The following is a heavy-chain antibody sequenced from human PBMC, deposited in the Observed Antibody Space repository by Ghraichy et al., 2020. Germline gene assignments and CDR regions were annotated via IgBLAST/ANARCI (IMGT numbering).Heavy chain of an antibody. V-gene: IGHV4-59*01. D-gene: IGHD6-13*01. CDR1: GGSISSYY. J-gene: IGHJ6*02. CDR3: ARGYRSSWDYYYYYYGMDV. Sequence: SETLSLTCTVSGGSISSYYWSWIRQPPGKGLEWIGYIYYSGSTNYNPSLKSRVTISVDTSKNQFSLKLSSVTAADTAVYYCARGYRSSWDYYYYYYGMDVWGQGTTVTVSS. CDR2: IYYSGST.